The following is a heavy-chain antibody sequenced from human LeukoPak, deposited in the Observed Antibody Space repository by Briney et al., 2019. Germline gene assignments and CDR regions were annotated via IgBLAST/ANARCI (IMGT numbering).Heavy chain of an antibody. D-gene: IGHD7-27*01. CDR3: VRDKDWGFDS. Sequence: PGGSLRLSCAASGFTFTSYTMNWVRQAPGKGLEWVSHIGDGTSTVGYADSIKGRFTISRDNAKNSVDLQMSGLRVDDSAVYYCVRDKDWGFDSWGQGTLVTVSS. CDR2: IGDGTSTV. CDR1: GFTFTSYT. V-gene: IGHV3-48*01. J-gene: IGHJ4*02.